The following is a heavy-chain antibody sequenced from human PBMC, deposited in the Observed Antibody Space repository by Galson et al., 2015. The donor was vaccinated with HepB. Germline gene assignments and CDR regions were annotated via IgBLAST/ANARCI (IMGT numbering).Heavy chain of an antibody. D-gene: IGHD6-6*01. J-gene: IGHJ6*03. CDR3: ARDFVVAARPAYYYYYMDV. Sequence: SLRLSCASSGFTFSSYWMTWVRQAPGKGLEWVSSISSSSSYIYYADSVKGRFTISRDNAKNSLYLQMNSLRAEDTAVYYCARDFVVAARPAYYYYYMDVWGKGTTVTVSS. V-gene: IGHV3-21*01. CDR2: ISSSSSYI. CDR1: GFTFSSYW.